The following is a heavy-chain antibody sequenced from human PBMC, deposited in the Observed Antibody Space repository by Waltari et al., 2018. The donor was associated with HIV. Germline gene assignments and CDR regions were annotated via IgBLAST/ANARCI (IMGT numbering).Heavy chain of an antibody. D-gene: IGHD2-15*01. J-gene: IGHJ6*02. Sequence: VQLQESGPGLVRPSETLSLKCTVSGDSMTNYYWNWLRQPAGKGLEWIGRIFTSGSTTYNPSCKSRVTMSLDTAKKQFSLKLTSVTVADTAVYYCARATEKYCKSGTCSPFSAMGAWGQGTTVTVSS. CDR3: ARATEKYCKSGTCSPFSAMGA. V-gene: IGHV4-4*07. CDR2: IFTSGST. CDR1: GDSMTNYY.